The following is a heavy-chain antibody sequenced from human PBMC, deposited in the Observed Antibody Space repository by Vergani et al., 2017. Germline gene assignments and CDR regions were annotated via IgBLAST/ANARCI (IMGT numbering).Heavy chain of an antibody. V-gene: IGHV3-7*01. CDR3: VRVPLVTRAWGNYSSNNSHCMDF. Sequence: EGQLVESGGDWVQRGGSLRLSCAASGFISSSYWMSWVRQAPGKGLEWVPNVNQDGSENYYVDSVRGRFTISRDNAKNSIYLQMNSLRAEDTAVYFCVRVPLVTRAWGNYSSNNSHCMDFWGQGTTVIVSS. D-gene: IGHD3-16*01. J-gene: IGHJ6*02. CDR1: GFISSSYW. CDR2: VNQDGSEN.